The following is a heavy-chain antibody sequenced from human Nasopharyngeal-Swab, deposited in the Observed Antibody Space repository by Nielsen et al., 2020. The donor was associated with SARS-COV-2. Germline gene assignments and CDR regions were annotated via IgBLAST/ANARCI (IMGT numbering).Heavy chain of an antibody. J-gene: IGHJ4*02. V-gene: IGHV3-23*01. Sequence: GESLKISCAASGFTFSSFAMSWVRQAPGKGLEWVSGISGSGGSTYYADSVKGRFTISRDNSENTLYLQMNSLRAEDTAVYYCAKVDSYDYWGDYWGQGTLVTVSS. D-gene: IGHD5-18*01. CDR2: ISGSGGST. CDR3: AKVDSYDYWGDY. CDR1: GFTFSSFA.